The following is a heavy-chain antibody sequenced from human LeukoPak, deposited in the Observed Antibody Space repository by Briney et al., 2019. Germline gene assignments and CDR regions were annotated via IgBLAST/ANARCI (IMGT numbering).Heavy chain of an antibody. D-gene: IGHD3-22*01. Sequence: SETLSLTCTVSGYSIRSGYYWGWIRQPPGKGLEWIGSIYQSGSTYYNLSLKSRVTISVDTSKNQFSLKLSSVTAADTAVYYCARDYYDSSGIFDIWGQGTMVTVSS. CDR2: IYQSGST. CDR3: ARDYYDSSGIFDI. CDR1: GYSIRSGYY. V-gene: IGHV4-38-2*02. J-gene: IGHJ3*02.